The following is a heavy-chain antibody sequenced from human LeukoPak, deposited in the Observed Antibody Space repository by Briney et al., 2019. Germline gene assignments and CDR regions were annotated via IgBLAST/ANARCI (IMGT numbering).Heavy chain of an antibody. CDR3: ARHVVTHYGMDV. CDR2: MYLSGTT. D-gene: IGHD3-22*01. Sequence: SETLSLTCTVSGDSINSLDLWSWVRQPPGKGLEWIGEMYLSGTTHSNPSLKSRVTISVDTSKNQFSLKLSSVTAADTAVYYCARHVVTHYGMDVWGQGTTVTVSS. J-gene: IGHJ6*02. CDR1: GDSINSLDL. V-gene: IGHV4-4*02.